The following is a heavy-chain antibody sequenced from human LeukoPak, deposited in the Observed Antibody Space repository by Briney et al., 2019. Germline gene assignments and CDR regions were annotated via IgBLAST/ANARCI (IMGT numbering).Heavy chain of an antibody. Sequence: ASVKVSCKASGGTFGSYAISWVRQAPGQGLEWMGGIIPIFGTANYAQKFQGRVTITANESTSTAYMELSSLRSDDTAVYYCARVPPLGYCSSTSCYAYYYMDVWGKGTTVTVSS. CDR3: ARVPPLGYCSSTSCYAYYYMDV. J-gene: IGHJ6*03. CDR1: GGTFGSYA. CDR2: IIPIFGTA. D-gene: IGHD2-2*01. V-gene: IGHV1-69*01.